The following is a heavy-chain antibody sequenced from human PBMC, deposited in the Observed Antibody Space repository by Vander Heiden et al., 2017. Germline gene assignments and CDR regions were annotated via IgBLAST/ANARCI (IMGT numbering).Heavy chain of an antibody. J-gene: IGHJ4*02. CDR3: AKVITTGYYYDY. CDR1: GLTFSNFG. D-gene: IGHD3-22*01. CDR2: ISGSGDRT. Sequence: EVQLLQSGGGLVQPGGSLRLSCAASGLTFSNFGMNWVRQAAGKGLEWVSGISGSGDRTYYADSVKGRFTLSRDNSKNTLYLQMNSLRAEDTAVYYCAKVITTGYYYDYWGQGTLVTVSS. V-gene: IGHV3-23*01.